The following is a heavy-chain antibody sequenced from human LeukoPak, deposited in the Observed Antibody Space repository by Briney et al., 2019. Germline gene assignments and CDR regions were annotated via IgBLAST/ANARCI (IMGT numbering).Heavy chain of an antibody. D-gene: IGHD1-26*01. V-gene: IGHV4-61*05. J-gene: IGHJ6*03. CDR1: GGSISSSSNY. Sequence: PSETLSLTCDVSGGSISSSSNYWGWIRQPPGKGLEWIGYIYYSVSTNYNPSLKSRVTISVDTSKNQFSLNLSSVTAADTAVYYCTTARYSGTYGGYYMDVWGKGTTVTVSS. CDR2: IYYSVST. CDR3: TTARYSGTYGGYYMDV.